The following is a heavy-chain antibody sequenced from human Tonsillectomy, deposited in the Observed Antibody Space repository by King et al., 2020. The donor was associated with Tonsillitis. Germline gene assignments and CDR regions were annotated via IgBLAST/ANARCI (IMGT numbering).Heavy chain of an antibody. D-gene: IGHD3-10*01. CDR3: AKATGNLWFGESLGYYFDY. CDR1: GFTFDEYA. V-gene: IGHV3-9*01. CDR2: ISWNSGTR. J-gene: IGHJ4*02. Sequence: VQLVESGGGLVQPGRSLRLSCAASGFTFDEYAMHWVRQAPGKGLEWVSGISWNSGTRGYAESVRGRFTISRDNAKNSLYLQMNSLRAEDTAFYYCAKATGNLWFGESLGYYFDYWGQGTLVTVSS.